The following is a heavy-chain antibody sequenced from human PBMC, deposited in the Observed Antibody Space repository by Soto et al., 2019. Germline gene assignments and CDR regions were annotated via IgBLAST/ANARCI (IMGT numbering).Heavy chain of an antibody. CDR1: GYSFSTYW. CDR3: ARHERSGYTSGDHAFDI. J-gene: IGHJ3*02. CDR2: VFPGDSDT. V-gene: IGHV5-51*01. D-gene: IGHD5-18*01. Sequence: GESLKISCKGSGYSFSTYWIGWVRQMPGKGLEWMGIVFPGDSDTIYSPSFQGQVTISADTSINTAYLQWSSLKASDTAMYYCARHERSGYTSGDHAFDIWGQGTMVTVSS.